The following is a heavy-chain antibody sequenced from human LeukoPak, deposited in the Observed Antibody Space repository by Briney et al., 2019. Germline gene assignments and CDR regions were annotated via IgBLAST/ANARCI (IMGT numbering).Heavy chain of an antibody. V-gene: IGHV1-2*02. CDR3: ARSGASVVAYYYYYMDV. CDR2: INPNSGGT. CDR1: GYTFTDYY. D-gene: IGHD2-15*01. J-gene: IGHJ6*03. Sequence: GASVKVSCKASGYTFTDYYIHWVRQAPGQGREWMGWINPNSGGTNYAQKFQGRVTMTRDTSISTAYMELSRLRSDDTAVYYCARSGASVVAYYYYYMDVWGKGTTVTISS.